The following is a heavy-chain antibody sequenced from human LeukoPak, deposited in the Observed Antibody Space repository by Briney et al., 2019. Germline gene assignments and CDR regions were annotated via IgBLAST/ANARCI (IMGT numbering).Heavy chain of an antibody. CDR3: ARDRILVRFLVLDAFDI. CDR1: GGTFSSYA. Sequence: SVKVSCKASGGTFSSYAISWVRQAPGQGLEWMGRIIPILGIANYAQKFQGRVTITADKSTSTAYMELSSLRSDDTAVYYCARDRILVRFLVLDAFDIWGQGTMVTVSS. CDR2: IIPILGIA. D-gene: IGHD3-3*01. J-gene: IGHJ3*02. V-gene: IGHV1-69*04.